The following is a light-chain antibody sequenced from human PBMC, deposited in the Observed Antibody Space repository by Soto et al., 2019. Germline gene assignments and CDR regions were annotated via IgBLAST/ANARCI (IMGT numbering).Light chain of an antibody. CDR3: XXXDTSLI. CDR2: GAS. J-gene: IGKJ4*01. Sequence: EVVLTQSPGTLSLSPGERATLSCRASQSVSNSYLAWYQQKPGQAPRLLIYGASSRATGIPDRFSGSGSGTDXPLTISXLEXXXFXVXXXXXXDTSLIFGGGTKVEIK. V-gene: IGKV3-20*01. CDR1: QSVSNSY.